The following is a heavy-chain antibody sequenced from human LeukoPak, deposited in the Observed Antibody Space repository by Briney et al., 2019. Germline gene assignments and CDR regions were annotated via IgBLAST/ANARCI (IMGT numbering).Heavy chain of an antibody. J-gene: IGHJ4*02. D-gene: IGHD2-2*01. Sequence: SETLSLTCAVYGGSFSGYYWSWIRQPPEKGLEWIGSIYHSGITYYNPSLKSRVTISVDTSKNQFSLRLSSVTAADTAVYYCARRRRILGNIVVVPAAALGRYYFDYWGQGTLVTVSS. CDR3: ARRRRILGNIVVVPAAALGRYYFDY. CDR1: GGSFSGYY. V-gene: IGHV4-34*01. CDR2: IYHSGIT.